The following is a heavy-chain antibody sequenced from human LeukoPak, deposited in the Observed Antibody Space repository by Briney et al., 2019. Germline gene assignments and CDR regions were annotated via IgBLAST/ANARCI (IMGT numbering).Heavy chain of an antibody. CDR2: INPNGGGT. Sequence: ASVKVSCKASGYTFTGYYMHWVRQAPGQGLEWMGWINPNGGGTNYAQKFQGRVTMTRDTSISTAYMELRSLRSDDTAVYYCARAYGIAAALDYWGQGTLVTVSS. CDR1: GYTFTGYY. V-gene: IGHV1-2*02. CDR3: ARAYGIAAALDY. D-gene: IGHD6-13*01. J-gene: IGHJ4*02.